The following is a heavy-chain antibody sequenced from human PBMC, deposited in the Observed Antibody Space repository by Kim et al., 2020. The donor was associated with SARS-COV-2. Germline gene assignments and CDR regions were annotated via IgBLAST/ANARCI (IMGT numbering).Heavy chain of an antibody. Sequence: YSGSPYYNPSLKSRVTISVDTSKNQFSLKLSSVTAADTAVYYCARGPSDYWGQGTLVTVSS. CDR2: YSGSP. V-gene: IGHV4-39*01. CDR3: ARGPSDY. J-gene: IGHJ4*02.